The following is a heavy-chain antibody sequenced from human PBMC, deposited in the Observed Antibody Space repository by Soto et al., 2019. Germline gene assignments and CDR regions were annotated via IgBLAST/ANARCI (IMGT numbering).Heavy chain of an antibody. CDR1: GGSISSSSYY. CDR3: ARRVYCSGGSCYSYNWFDP. J-gene: IGHJ5*02. Sequence: ETLSLTCTVSGGSISSSSYYWGWIRQPPGKGLEWIGSIYYSGSTYYNPSLKSRVTISVDTSKNQFSLKLSSVTAADTAVYYCARRVYCSGGSCYSYNWFDPWGQGTLVTVSS. CDR2: IYYSGST. V-gene: IGHV4-39*01. D-gene: IGHD2-15*01.